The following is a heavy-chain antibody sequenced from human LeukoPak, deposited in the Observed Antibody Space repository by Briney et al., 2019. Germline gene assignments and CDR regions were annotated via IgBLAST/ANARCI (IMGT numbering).Heavy chain of an antibody. J-gene: IGHJ4*02. CDR3: ARDLGTAARIVVVPGIFDY. CDR1: GYTFTSYY. CDR2: INPSGGST. Sequence: ASVKVSCKASGYTFTSYYMHWVRQAPGQGLEWMGIINPSGGSTSYAQKFQGRVTMTRDTSTSTVYMELSSLRSEDTAVYYCARDLGTAARIVVVPGIFDYWGQGTLVTVSS. D-gene: IGHD3-22*01. V-gene: IGHV1-46*01.